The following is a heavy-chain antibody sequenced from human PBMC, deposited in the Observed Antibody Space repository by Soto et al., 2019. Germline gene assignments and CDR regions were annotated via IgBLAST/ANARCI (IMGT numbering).Heavy chain of an antibody. Sequence: GGSLRLSCAASGLTFSSYAMSWVRQAPGKGLEWASSISGSGGDTYYADSVKGRFTISRDNSKNTLYLQMNSLGASDTAMYYCVRPHQYSSGPARNGFDIWGQGTMVTVSS. CDR1: GLTFSSYA. CDR2: ISGSGGDT. CDR3: VRPHQYSSGPARNGFDI. J-gene: IGHJ3*02. V-gene: IGHV3-23*01. D-gene: IGHD6-19*01.